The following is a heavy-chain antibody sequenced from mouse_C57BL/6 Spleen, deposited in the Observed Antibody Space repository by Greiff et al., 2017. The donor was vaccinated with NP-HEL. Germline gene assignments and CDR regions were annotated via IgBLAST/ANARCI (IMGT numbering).Heavy chain of an antibody. Sequence: QVQLQQSGAELVRPGTSVKVSCKASGYAFTNYLIEWVKQRPGQGLEWIGVINPGSGGTNYNEKFKGKATLTADKSSSTAYMQLSSLTSEDSAVYFCARNDGYSYYFDYWGQGTTLTVSS. V-gene: IGHV1-54*01. CDR1: GYAFTNYL. CDR3: ARNDGYSYYFDY. CDR2: INPGSGGT. D-gene: IGHD2-3*01. J-gene: IGHJ2*01.